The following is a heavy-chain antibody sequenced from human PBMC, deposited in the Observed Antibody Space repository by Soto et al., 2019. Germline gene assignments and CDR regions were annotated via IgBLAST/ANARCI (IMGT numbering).Heavy chain of an antibody. CDR1: GGSISSYY. Sequence: SETLSLTCTVSGGSISSYYWSWIRQPPGKGLEWIGYIYYSGSTNYNPSLKSRVTISVDTSKNQFSLKLSSVTAADTAVYYCATIALSSGWGFHSSYFDYWGQGTLVTV. CDR3: ATIALSSGWGFHSSYFDY. CDR2: IYYSGST. J-gene: IGHJ4*02. D-gene: IGHD6-19*01. V-gene: IGHV4-59*01.